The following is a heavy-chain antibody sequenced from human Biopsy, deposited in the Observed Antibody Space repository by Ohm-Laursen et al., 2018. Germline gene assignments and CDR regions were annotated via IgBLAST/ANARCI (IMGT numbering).Heavy chain of an antibody. Sequence: SSVKVSCKASGDTFSRTAFFWVRQAPGQGLVYLGRIIPIVGITNHAQTFQGRITLTADKSTFMVYMELSRLRSDDTAIYYCARGGSGSGYYGMDVWGQGATVSVSS. D-gene: IGHD3-10*01. J-gene: IGHJ6*02. CDR3: ARGGSGSGYYGMDV. CDR1: GDTFSRTA. CDR2: IIPIVGIT. V-gene: IGHV1-69*04.